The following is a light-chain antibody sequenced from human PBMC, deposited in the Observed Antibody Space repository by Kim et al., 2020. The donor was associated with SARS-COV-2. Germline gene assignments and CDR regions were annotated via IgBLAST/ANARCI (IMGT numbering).Light chain of an antibody. CDR2: QDS. CDR3: QAWDSSTGGV. V-gene: IGLV3-1*01. Sequence: SYELTQPPSVSVSPGQTASITCSGDKLGDKYACWYQQKPSQSPVLVIYQDSKRPSGIPERFSGSNSGNTATLTISGTQAMDEADYYCQAWDSSTGGVFGT. CDR1: KLGDKY. J-gene: IGLJ1*01.